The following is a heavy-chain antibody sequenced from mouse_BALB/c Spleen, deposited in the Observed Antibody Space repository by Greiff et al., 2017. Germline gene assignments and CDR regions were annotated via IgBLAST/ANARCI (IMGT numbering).Heavy chain of an antibody. Sequence: QVQLKQSGPELVKPGASVKISCKASGYAFSSSWMNWVKQRPGQGLEWIGRIYPGDGDTNYNGKFKGKATLTADKSSSTAYMQLSSLTSVDSAVYFCARSDGNEGFDYWGQGTTLTVSS. J-gene: IGHJ2*01. CDR2: IYPGDGDT. CDR3: ARSDGNEGFDY. D-gene: IGHD2-1*01. V-gene: IGHV1-82*01. CDR1: GYAFSSSW.